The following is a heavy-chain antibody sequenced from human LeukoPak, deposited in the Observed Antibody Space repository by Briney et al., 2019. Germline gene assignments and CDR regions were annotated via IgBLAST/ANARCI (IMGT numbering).Heavy chain of an antibody. CDR3: ARAGNYYFDL. CDR2: MNGDGRTI. V-gene: IGHV3-74*01. Sequence: GGSLRLSCAASGFTFSSSWMHWVRQGPGKGLVWVARMNGDGRTINYADSVKGRFTISRDNAKNTLYLQMNSLRAEDAAVYYCARAGNYYFDLWGRGTLVTVSS. D-gene: IGHD1-7*01. J-gene: IGHJ2*01. CDR1: GFTFSSSW.